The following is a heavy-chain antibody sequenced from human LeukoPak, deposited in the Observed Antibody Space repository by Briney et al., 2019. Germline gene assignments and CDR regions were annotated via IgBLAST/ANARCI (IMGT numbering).Heavy chain of an antibody. CDR2: ISSSSSTT. CDR1: GFSFSDYN. V-gene: IGHV3-48*01. J-gene: IGHJ4*02. Sequence: GGSLRLSCAASGFSFSDYNMNWVRQAPGKGLEWVAYISSSSSTTHYADSVTGRFSISRDNAKSSLYLQMNSLRIEDTAVYYCARDLYSGSYYDFDYWGQGTLVTVSS. CDR3: ARDLYSGSYYDFDY. D-gene: IGHD1-26*01.